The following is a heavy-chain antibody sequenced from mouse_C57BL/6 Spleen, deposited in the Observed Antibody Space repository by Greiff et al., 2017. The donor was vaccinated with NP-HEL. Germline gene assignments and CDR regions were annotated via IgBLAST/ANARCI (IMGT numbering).Heavy chain of an antibody. CDR1: GYTFTDYE. V-gene: IGHV1-15*01. CDR3: TRSDYDYDFDY. CDR2: IDPETGGT. J-gene: IGHJ2*01. D-gene: IGHD2-4*01. Sequence: QVQLKQSGAELVRPGASVTLSCKASGYTFTDYEMHWVKQTPVHGLEWIGAIDPETGGTAYNQKFKGKAILTADKSSSTAYMELRSLTSEDSAVYYCTRSDYDYDFDYWGQGTTLTVSS.